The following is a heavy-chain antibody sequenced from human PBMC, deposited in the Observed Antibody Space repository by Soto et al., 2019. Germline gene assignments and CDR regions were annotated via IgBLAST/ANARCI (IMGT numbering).Heavy chain of an antibody. V-gene: IGHV1-69*04. Sequence: ASVKVSCKASGGTFSSYTISWVRQAPGQGLEWMGRIIPILGIANYAQKFQGRVTITADKSTSTAYMELSSLRSEDTAVYYCARDPSHYCSSTSCYHVRFDPWGQGTLVTVSS. D-gene: IGHD2-2*01. CDR2: IIPILGIA. CDR3: ARDPSHYCSSTSCYHVRFDP. CDR1: GGTFSSYT. J-gene: IGHJ5*02.